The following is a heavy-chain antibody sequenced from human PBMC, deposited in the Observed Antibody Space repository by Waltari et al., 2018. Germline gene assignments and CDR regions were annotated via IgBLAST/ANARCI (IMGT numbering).Heavy chain of an antibody. D-gene: IGHD1-7*01. CDR3: ARDSNWNYG. CDR1: GFTFSSYG. V-gene: IGHV3-33*01. Sequence: QVQLVESGGGVVQPGRSLRLPCAASGFTFSSYGMHWVRQAPGKGLEWVAVIWYDGSNKYYADSVKGRFTISRDNSKNTLYLQMNSLRAEDTAVYYCARDSNWNYGWGQGTLVTVSS. CDR2: IWYDGSNK. J-gene: IGHJ4*02.